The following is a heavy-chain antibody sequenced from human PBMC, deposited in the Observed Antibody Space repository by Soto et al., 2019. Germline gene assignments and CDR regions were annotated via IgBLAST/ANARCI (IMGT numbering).Heavy chain of an antibody. CDR1: GFTFDDYA. CDR2: ISWNSGSI. J-gene: IGHJ6*02. D-gene: IGHD5-18*01. Sequence: EVQLVESGGGLVQPGRSLRLSCAASGFTFDDYAMHWVRQAPGKGLEWVSGISWNSGSIGYADSVKGRFTISRDNAKNXLSXQMNSLRAEDTALYYCAKDIRGYSYGYYYYYGMDVWGQGTTVTVSS. CDR3: AKDIRGYSYGYYYYYGMDV. V-gene: IGHV3-9*01.